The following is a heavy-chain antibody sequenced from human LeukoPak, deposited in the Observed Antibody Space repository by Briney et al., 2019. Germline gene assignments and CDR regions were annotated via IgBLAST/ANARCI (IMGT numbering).Heavy chain of an antibody. Sequence: PGGSLRLSCAASGFTFSTYAMSWVRQAPGKGLEWVANLKQDGSQTYYVASVEGRFTISRDNAKNSLFLQINSLRVEDTAVYYCARIGYSSSGFDYWGQGTLVTVSS. D-gene: IGHD6-13*01. CDR3: ARIGYSSSGFDY. CDR1: GFTFSTYA. J-gene: IGHJ4*02. CDR2: LKQDGSQT. V-gene: IGHV3-7*01.